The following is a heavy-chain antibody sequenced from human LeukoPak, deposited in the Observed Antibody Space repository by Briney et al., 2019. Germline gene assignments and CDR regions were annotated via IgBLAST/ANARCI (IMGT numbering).Heavy chain of an antibody. Sequence: GASVKVSCKVSGYTLTELSMHWVRQAPGQGLEWMGIINPSGGSTSYAQKFQGRVTMTRDTSTSTVYMELSSLRSEDTAVYYCARLNSDDYGDYPDYWGQGTLVTVSS. V-gene: IGHV1-46*01. J-gene: IGHJ4*02. D-gene: IGHD4-17*01. CDR2: INPSGGST. CDR1: GYTLTELS. CDR3: ARLNSDDYGDYPDY.